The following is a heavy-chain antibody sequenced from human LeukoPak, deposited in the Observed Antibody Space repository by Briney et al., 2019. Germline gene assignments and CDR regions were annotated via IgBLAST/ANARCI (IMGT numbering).Heavy chain of an antibody. Sequence: GGSLRLSCAASGFTFDDYAMHWVRQVPGKGLEWVSGISWNSDSIAYADSLRGRFTISRDNAKNSLYLQVDSLRTEDSAFYYCVKDGCPNIRRDGCYGAQYYFHYWGQGTLVTVSS. CDR1: GFTFDDYA. D-gene: IGHD2-15*01. J-gene: IGHJ4*02. CDR2: ISWNSDSI. CDR3: VKDGCPNIRRDGCYGAQYYFHY. V-gene: IGHV3-9*01.